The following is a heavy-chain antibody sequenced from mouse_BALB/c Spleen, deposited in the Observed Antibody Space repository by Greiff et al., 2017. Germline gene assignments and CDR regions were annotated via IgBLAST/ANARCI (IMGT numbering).Heavy chain of an antibody. V-gene: IGHV14-4*02. CDR2: IDPENGDT. Sequence: DVKLQESGAELVRSGASVKLSCTASGFNIKDYYMHWVKQRPEQGLEWIGWIDPENGDTEYAPKFQGKATMTADTSSNTAYLQLSSLTSEDTAVYYCNYYGNYGWFADWGQGTLVTVSA. D-gene: IGHD2-1*01. J-gene: IGHJ3*01. CDR3: NYYGNYGWFAD. CDR1: GFNIKDYY.